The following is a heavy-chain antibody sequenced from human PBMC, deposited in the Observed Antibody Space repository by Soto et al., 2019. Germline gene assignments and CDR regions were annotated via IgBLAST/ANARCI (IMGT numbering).Heavy chain of an antibody. CDR1: EFTFSNYA. CDR3: ARDFGVVIGGTYYYYGMDV. J-gene: IGHJ6*02. D-gene: IGHD3-3*01. CDR2: ISYDGNNK. V-gene: IGHV3-30*03. Sequence: GGSLRLSCAASEFTFSNYAMHWVRQPPGKGLQWLAVISYDGNNKYYADSVEGRFTISRDNAKNSLYLQMNSLRAEDTAVYYCARDFGVVIGGTYYYYGMDVWGQGTTVTVSS.